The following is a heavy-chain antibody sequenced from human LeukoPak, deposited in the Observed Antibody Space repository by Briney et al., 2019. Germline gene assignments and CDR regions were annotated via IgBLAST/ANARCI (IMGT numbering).Heavy chain of an antibody. Sequence: ASVTVSCTASGGTFSSYAISWVRQAPGQGLEWMGRIIPILGIANYAQKFQGRVTITADKSTSTAYMELSSLRSEDTAVYYCARDHSAYCGGDCYPYYFDYWGQGTLVTVSS. J-gene: IGHJ4*02. D-gene: IGHD2-21*02. V-gene: IGHV1-69*04. CDR2: IIPILGIA. CDR1: GGTFSSYA. CDR3: ARDHSAYCGGDCYPYYFDY.